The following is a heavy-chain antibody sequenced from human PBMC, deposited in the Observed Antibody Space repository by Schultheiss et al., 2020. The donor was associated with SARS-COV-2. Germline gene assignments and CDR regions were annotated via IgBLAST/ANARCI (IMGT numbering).Heavy chain of an antibody. CDR1: GFTFSTFG. J-gene: IGHJ2*01. V-gene: IGHV3-33*01. CDR3: ASLVSGYWYFDL. CDR2: IWYDGSCK. D-gene: IGHD2-8*01. Sequence: GSLRLSCAASGFTFSTFGMHWVRQAPGKALEWVALIWYDGSCKYYGDSVKGRFTISRDNSKNTLYLQMNSLRAEDTAVYYCASLVSGYWYFDLWGRGTLVTVSS.